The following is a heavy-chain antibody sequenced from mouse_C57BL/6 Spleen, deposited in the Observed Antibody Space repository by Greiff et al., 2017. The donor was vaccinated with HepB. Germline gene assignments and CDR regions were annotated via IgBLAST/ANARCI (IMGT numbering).Heavy chain of an antibody. D-gene: IGHD2-4*01. CDR1: GYAFSSSW. V-gene: IGHV1-82*01. Sequence: VHLVESGPELVKPGASVKISCKASGYAFSSSWMNWVKQRPGKGLEWIGRIYPGDGDTNYNGKFKGKATLTADKSSSTAYMQLSSLTSEDSAVYFCARDYDYEEGAWFAYWGQGTLVTVSA. J-gene: IGHJ3*01. CDR3: ARDYDYEEGAWFAY. CDR2: IYPGDGDT.